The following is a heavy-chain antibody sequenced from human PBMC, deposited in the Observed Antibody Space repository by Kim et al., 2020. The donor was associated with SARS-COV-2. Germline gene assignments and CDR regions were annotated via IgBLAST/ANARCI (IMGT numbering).Heavy chain of an antibody. J-gene: IGHJ5*02. V-gene: IGHV3-64D*06. Sequence: GGSLRLSCSASGFTFSSYAMHWVRQAPGKGLEYVSAISSNGGSTYYADSVKGRFTISRDNSKNTLYLQMSSLRAEDTAVYYCVKDWSIAVAVPGNWFDPWGQGTLVTLSS. CDR2: ISSNGGST. D-gene: IGHD6-19*01. CDR1: GFTFSSYA. CDR3: VKDWSIAVAVPGNWFDP.